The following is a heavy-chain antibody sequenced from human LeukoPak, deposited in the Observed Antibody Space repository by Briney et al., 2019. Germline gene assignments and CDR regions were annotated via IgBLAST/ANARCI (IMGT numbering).Heavy chain of an antibody. CDR3: ARDQGRYDFWSGYYQAFDI. CDR1: GGSISSSSYY. J-gene: IGHJ3*02. Sequence: SETLSLTCTVSGGSISSSSYYWGWIRQPPGKGLEWIGSIYYSGSTYYNPSLKSRVTISVDTSKNQFSLKLSSVTAADTAVYYCARDQGRYDFWSGYYQAFDIWGQGTMVTVSS. V-gene: IGHV4-39*07. CDR2: IYYSGST. D-gene: IGHD3-3*01.